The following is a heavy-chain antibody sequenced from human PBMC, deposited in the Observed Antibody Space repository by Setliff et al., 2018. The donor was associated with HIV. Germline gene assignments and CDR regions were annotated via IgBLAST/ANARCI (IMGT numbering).Heavy chain of an antibody. D-gene: IGHD2-21*02. CDR2: IGGHGSII. CDR3: ARDLRLLH. J-gene: IGHJ6*04. Sequence: GGSLRLSCAASGLIFSSYEMNWVRQAPGKGLEWISFIGGHGSIIHYADSVKGRFTISRDNGKNSLYLEMNSLRAEDTAVYYCARDLRLLHWGKGTTVTVSS. V-gene: IGHV3-48*03. CDR1: GLIFSSYE.